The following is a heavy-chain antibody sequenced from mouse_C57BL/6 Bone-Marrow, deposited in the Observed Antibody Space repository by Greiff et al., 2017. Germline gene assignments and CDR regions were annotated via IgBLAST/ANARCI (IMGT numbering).Heavy chain of an antibody. CDR2: IWGGGST. CDR1: GFSLTSYG. CDR3: AKHSPIYCGIYPFAY. Sequence: VQLVESGPGLVAPSQSLPITCTVSGFSLTSYGVDWVRQPPGKGLEWLGVIWGGGSTNYNSAHMSRLSISKDNSKSLVFFKMNSLQTDDTAMYFCAKHSPIYCGIYPFAYWGQGTLVTVSA. D-gene: IGHD2-1*01. V-gene: IGHV2-9*01. J-gene: IGHJ3*01.